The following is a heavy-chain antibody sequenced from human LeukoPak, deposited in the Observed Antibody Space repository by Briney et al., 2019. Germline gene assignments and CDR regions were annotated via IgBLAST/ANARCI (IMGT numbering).Heavy chain of an antibody. J-gene: IGHJ3*02. CDR3: ARVGYCSSTSCSDAFDI. Sequence: GGSLRLSCAASGFTFSSYEMNWVRQAPGKGLEWVSSISSSSSYIYYADSVKGRFTISRDNAKNSLYLQMNSLRAEDTAVYYCARVGYCSSTSCSDAFDIWGQGTMVTVSS. V-gene: IGHV3-21*01. CDR1: GFTFSSYE. D-gene: IGHD2-2*01. CDR2: ISSSSSYI.